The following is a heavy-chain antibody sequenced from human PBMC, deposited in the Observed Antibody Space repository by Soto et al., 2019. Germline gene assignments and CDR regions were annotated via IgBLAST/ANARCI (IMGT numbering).Heavy chain of an antibody. Sequence: VQLVESGGGLVQPGGSLRLSCTASGFIVSDTYVNWVRQAPGKGLEWVSVISNRGDTHYADSVRGRFSLSRDISDNTLHLQMNNLRVEDTAVYYCAREPRYCRGGSCSITGDAYDMWGQGTLVTVSS. J-gene: IGHJ3*02. CDR3: AREPRYCRGGSCSITGDAYDM. V-gene: IGHV3-66*01. D-gene: IGHD2-15*01. CDR2: ISNRGDT. CDR1: GFIVSDTY.